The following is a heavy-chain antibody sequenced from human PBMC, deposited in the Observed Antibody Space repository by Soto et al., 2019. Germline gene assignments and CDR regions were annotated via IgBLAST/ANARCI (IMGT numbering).Heavy chain of an antibody. CDR3: ARWLWLGVSRGWFDP. J-gene: IGHJ5*02. V-gene: IGHV1-69*06. Sequence: QVQLVQSGAEVKKPGSSVKVSCKASGGTFSSYAISWVRQAPGQGLEWMGGIIPIFGTANYAQKFQGRVTINAEKHTRTAYVELSSLRSEETAESYSARWLWLGVSRGWFDPWGQGSLVTVSS. CDR2: IIPIFGTA. CDR1: GGTFSSYA. D-gene: IGHD3-10*01.